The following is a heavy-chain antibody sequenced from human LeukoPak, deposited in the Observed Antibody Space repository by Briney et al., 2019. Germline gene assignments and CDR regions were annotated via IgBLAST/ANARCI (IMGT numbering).Heavy chain of an antibody. CDR1: GGSISSSSYY. CDR2: IYYSGST. D-gene: IGHD5-18*01. Sequence: SETLSLTCTVSGGSISSSSYYWGWIRQPPGKGLEWIGSIYYSGSTYYNPSLKSRVTISVDTSKNQFSLRLSSVTAADTAVYYCARSTVFGYSLVQDLYYFDYWGQGTLVTVSS. J-gene: IGHJ4*02. CDR3: ARSTVFGYSLVQDLYYFDY. V-gene: IGHV4-39*01.